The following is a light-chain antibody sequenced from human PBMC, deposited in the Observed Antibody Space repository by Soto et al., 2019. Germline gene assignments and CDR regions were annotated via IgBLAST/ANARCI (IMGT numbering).Light chain of an antibody. CDR1: QSVSSSY. CDR2: GAS. CDR3: QQYDSSPLT. J-gene: IGKJ4*01. V-gene: IGKV3-20*01. Sequence: EIVLTQSPGTLSLSPGERATLSCRVSQSVSSSYLAWYQQKPGQAPRLLIYGASSRATGIPDRFSGSGSGTDFTLTISRLEPEDFAVYYCQQYDSSPLTFGAGTKVEIK.